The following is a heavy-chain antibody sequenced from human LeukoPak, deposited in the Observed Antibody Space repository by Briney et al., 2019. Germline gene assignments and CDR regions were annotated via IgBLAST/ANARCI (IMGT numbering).Heavy chain of an antibody. D-gene: IGHD6-19*01. CDR2: IIPIFGTA. CDR3: ARDRYSSGWYNPRYYYYYYMDV. V-gene: IGHV1-69*05. Sequence: SVKVSCKASGGTFSSYAISWVRQAPGQGLEWMGRIIPIFGTANYAQKCQGRVTITTDESTSTAYMELSSLISEDTAVYYCARDRYSSGWYNPRYYYYYYMDVWGKGTTVTVSS. CDR1: GGTFSSYA. J-gene: IGHJ6*03.